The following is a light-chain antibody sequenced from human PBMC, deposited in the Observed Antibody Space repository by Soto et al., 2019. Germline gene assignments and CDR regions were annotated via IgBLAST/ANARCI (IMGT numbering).Light chain of an antibody. CDR3: QQRFNWPRFT. CDR2: DAS. V-gene: IGKV3-11*01. Sequence: EIVLTQSPATLSLSPGERATLSCRASQSVSSYLAWYQQKPGQAPRLLIYDASNRATGIPARFSGGGSGTDFTLTFSSLGHADCAVYYCQQRFNWPRFTFGQGTKLEIK. CDR1: QSVSSY. J-gene: IGKJ2*01.